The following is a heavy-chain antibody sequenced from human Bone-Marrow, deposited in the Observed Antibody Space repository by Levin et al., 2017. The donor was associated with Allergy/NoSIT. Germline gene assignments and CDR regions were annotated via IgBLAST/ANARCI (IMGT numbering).Heavy chain of an antibody. CDR3: ARERSRSGVQGIIVH. D-gene: IGHD3-10*02. J-gene: IGHJ4*02. CDR2: INPNSGVT. CDR1: GYIFTDYC. Sequence: GESLKISCKASGYIFTDYCIYWVRQAPGQGLEWMGRINPNSGVTNYAQKFQGRVTMTRDTSIKTSDMELNSLTSDETAVYFCARERSRSGVQGIIVHWGQGTLVTVSS. V-gene: IGHV1-2*06.